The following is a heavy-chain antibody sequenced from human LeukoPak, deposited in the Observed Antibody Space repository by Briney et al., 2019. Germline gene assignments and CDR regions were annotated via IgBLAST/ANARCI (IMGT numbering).Heavy chain of an antibody. V-gene: IGHV1-18*01. D-gene: IGHD3-16*02. CDR1: GYTFTSYG. CDR3: ARGYDYVWGSYRPAYYFGY. Sequence: GASVNVSCKASGYTFTSYGISWVRQAPGQGLEWMGWISAYNGNTNYAQKLQGRVTMTTDTSTSTAYMELRSLRSDDTAVYYCARGYDYVWGSYRPAYYFGYWGQGTLVTVSS. CDR2: ISAYNGNT. J-gene: IGHJ4*02.